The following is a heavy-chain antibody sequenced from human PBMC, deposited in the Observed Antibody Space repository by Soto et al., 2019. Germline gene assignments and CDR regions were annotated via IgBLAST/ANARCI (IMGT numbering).Heavy chain of an antibody. Sequence: SETLSLTCAVYGGSFSGYYWSGIRQPPGKGLEWIGEINHSGSTNYNPSLKSRVTISVDTSKNQFSLKLSSVTAADTAVYYCARKGYCSGGSCYSSNGWFDPWGQGTLVTVSS. CDR3: ARKGYCSGGSCYSSNGWFDP. D-gene: IGHD2-15*01. CDR2: INHSGST. V-gene: IGHV4-34*01. CDR1: GGSFSGYY. J-gene: IGHJ5*02.